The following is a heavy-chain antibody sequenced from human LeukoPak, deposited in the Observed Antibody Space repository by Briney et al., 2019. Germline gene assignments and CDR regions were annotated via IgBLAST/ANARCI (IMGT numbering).Heavy chain of an antibody. CDR1: GFTFDDYG. J-gene: IGHJ5*02. CDR2: ISGSGGST. D-gene: IGHD2-2*01. Sequence: PGGSLRLSCAASGFTFDDYGMSWVRQAPGKGLEWVSAISGSGGSTYYADSVKGRFTISRDNSKNTLYLQMNSLRAEDTAVYYCAKADCSSTSCYAEYNWFDPWGQGTLVTVSS. CDR3: AKADCSSTSCYAEYNWFDP. V-gene: IGHV3-23*01.